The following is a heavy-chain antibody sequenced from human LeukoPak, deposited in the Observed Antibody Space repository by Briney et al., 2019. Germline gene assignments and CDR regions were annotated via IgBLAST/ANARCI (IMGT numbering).Heavy chain of an antibody. D-gene: IGHD6-13*01. V-gene: IGHV3-30*04. J-gene: IGHJ3*02. CDR3: AREKQQVILSDAFDI. Sequence: GGSLRLSCAASGFTFSNYAVHWARQAPGKGLKWVAVIRYDGSDEYYADAVKGRFTISRDNSKNTLYLQMNSLRVEDTAVYYCAREKQQVILSDAFDIWGQGTMVTVSS. CDR2: IRYDGSDE. CDR1: GFTFSNYA.